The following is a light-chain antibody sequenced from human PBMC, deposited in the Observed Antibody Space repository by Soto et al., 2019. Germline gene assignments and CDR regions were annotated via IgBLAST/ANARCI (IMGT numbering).Light chain of an antibody. CDR2: GAS. J-gene: IGKJ1*01. CDR3: QQYCSSPWT. Sequence: EIVLTQSPGTLSLSPGERATLSCRASQSVSSSYLAWYQQKPGQAPRLLIYGASSRATGSPDRFSGSGSGTDFTLTISRLEPEDFAVYYCQQYCSSPWTFGQGTKVESK. V-gene: IGKV3-20*01. CDR1: QSVSSSY.